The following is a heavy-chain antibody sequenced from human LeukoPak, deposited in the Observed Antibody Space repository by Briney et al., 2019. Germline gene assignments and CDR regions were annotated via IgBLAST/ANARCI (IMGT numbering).Heavy chain of an antibody. J-gene: IGHJ5*02. V-gene: IGHV4-59*08. CDR1: GGSISSYY. D-gene: IGHD3-10*01. CDR2: IYYTGST. CDR3: ARIPFYYGSGINWFDP. Sequence: SETLPLTCTVSGGSISSYYWSWIRQPPGKGLEWIGYIYYTGSTNYNPSLKSRVTISVDTSRNQFSLKLTSVTAADTAVYYCARIPFYYGSGINWFDPWGQGTLVTVSS.